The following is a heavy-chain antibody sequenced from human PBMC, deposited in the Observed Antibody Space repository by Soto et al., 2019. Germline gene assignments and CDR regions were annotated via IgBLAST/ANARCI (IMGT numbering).Heavy chain of an antibody. D-gene: IGHD6-19*01. V-gene: IGHV3-21*01. Sequence: GVSLGLSCAASRSIFTRYGMNWVRQCPGKWLEWVSSISSTTNYIYYADSMKGRFTVSRDNAKNSVYLEMNSLSAEDTAVYYCPIGPRMWLPGGGYWGQGTMVTVSS. CDR3: PIGPRMWLPGGGY. CDR1: RSIFTRYG. CDR2: ISSTTNYI. J-gene: IGHJ4*02.